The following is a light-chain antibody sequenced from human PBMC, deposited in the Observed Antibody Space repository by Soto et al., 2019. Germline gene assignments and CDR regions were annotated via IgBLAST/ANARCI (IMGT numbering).Light chain of an antibody. CDR1: SSDVGGYNY. CDR3: CSYAGSYTWV. CDR2: EV. Sequence: QSVLTQPASVSGSPGQSITISCTGTSSDVGGYNYVSWYQQHPGKAPKLIIFEVTDRFSGSKSGNTASLTISGLQAEDEADYYCCSYAGSYTWVFGTGTKLTVL. V-gene: IGLV2-14*01. J-gene: IGLJ1*01.